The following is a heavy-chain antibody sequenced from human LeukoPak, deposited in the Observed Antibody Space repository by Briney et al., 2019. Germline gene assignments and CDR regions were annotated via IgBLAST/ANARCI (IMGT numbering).Heavy chain of an antibody. V-gene: IGHV1-69*13. CDR2: IIPIFGTA. D-gene: IGHD1-1*01. CDR1: GGTFSSYA. J-gene: IGHJ6*02. CDR3: ARVVRGNWNGGVNYGMDV. Sequence: GASVKVSCKASGGTFSSYAISWVRQAPGQGLEWMGGIIPIFGTAKYAQKFQGRVTITADESTSTAYMDLSSLRSEDTAVYYCARVVRGNWNGGVNYGMDVWGQGTTVTVSS.